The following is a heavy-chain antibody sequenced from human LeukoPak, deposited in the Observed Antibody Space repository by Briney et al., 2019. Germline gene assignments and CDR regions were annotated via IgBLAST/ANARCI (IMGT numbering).Heavy chain of an antibody. CDR2: INPNSGGT. V-gene: IGHV1-2*02. CDR3: ARDSRTIFGVAIY. D-gene: IGHD3-3*01. CDR1: GYTFTGYY. Sequence: ASVKVSCKASGYTFTGYYMHWVRQAPGQGLEWMGWINPNSGGTNYAQKFQGRVTMTRDTSISTAYMELSRLRSDDTAVYYCARDSRTIFGVAIYWGQGTLVTVSS. J-gene: IGHJ4*02.